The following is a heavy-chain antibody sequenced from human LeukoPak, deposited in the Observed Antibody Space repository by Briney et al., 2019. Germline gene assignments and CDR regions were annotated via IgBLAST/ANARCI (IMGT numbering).Heavy chain of an antibody. CDR1: GGSFSGYY. CDR3: ARVCCWNYTRGGHNWFDP. CDR2: INHSGST. V-gene: IGHV4-34*01. J-gene: IGHJ5*02. Sequence: SETLSLTCAVYGGSFSGYYWSWIRQPPGKGLEWIGGINHSGSTNYNPSLKSRVTISVDTSKNQFSLKLSSVTAADTAVYYCARVCCWNYTRGGHNWFDPWGQGTPVTVSS. D-gene: IGHD1-7*01.